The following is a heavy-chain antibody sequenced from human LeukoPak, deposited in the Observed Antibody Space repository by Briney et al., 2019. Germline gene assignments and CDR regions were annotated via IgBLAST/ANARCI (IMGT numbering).Heavy chain of an antibody. J-gene: IGHJ4*02. CDR2: IKQDGSEK. CDR1: GFTCSSYW. Sequence: GGSLRLSCAASGFTCSSYWMSGVRQAPGKGLEWVANIKQDGSEKYYVDSVKGRFTIPRDNAKNSLYLQMNSLRAEDTAVYYCARDLRDGYNYFLGGDYWGQGTLVTVSS. V-gene: IGHV3-7*01. D-gene: IGHD5-24*01. CDR3: ARDLRDGYNYFLGGDY.